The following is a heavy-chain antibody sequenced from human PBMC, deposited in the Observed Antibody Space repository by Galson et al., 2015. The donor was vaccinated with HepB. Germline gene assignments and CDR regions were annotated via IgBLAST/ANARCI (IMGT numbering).Heavy chain of an antibody. J-gene: IGHJ6*02. D-gene: IGHD3-10*01. Sequence: SLRLSCAASGFTFSSFLMPWVRQAPGKGLEWVAVIWYDGTYKFYADSVKGRFTLSRDNSKNTLGLQLNNLRVDDTAVYYCARQLLVGGGLDRWGQGTTVTVSS. CDR1: GFTFSSFL. V-gene: IGHV3-33*01. CDR2: IWYDGTYK. CDR3: ARQLLVGGGLDR.